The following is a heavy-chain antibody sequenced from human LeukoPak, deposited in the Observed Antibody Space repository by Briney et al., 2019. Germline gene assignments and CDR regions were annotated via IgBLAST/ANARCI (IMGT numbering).Heavy chain of an antibody. CDR3: AKDPTTLGGPRGDGFDI. Sequence: PGGSLRLSCAASGFTFDDYAMHWVRQAPGKGLEWVSGISWNSGSIGYADSVKGRFTISRDNAKNSLYLQMNSLRAEDTAVYYFAKDPTTLGGPRGDGFDIWGQGTMVTVSS. V-gene: IGHV3-9*01. CDR2: ISWNSGSI. CDR1: GFTFDDYA. D-gene: IGHD3-16*01. J-gene: IGHJ3*02.